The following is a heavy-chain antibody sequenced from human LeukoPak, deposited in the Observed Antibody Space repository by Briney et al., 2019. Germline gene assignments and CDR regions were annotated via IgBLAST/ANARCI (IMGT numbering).Heavy chain of an antibody. J-gene: IGHJ5*02. Sequence: SETLSLTCTVSGGSISSYYWSWIRQPPGKGLEWIGHIYYSGSTNYNPSLKSRVTISVDTSKNQFSLKLSSVTAADTAVYYCARHSSGWYRWFDPWGQGTLVTVSS. D-gene: IGHD6-19*01. CDR3: ARHSSGWYRWFDP. CDR1: GGSISSYY. V-gene: IGHV4-59*01. CDR2: IYYSGST.